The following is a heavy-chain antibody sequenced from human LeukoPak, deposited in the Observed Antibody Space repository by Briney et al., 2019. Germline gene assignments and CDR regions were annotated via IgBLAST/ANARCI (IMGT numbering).Heavy chain of an antibody. V-gene: IGHV5-51*01. D-gene: IGHD2-15*01. CDR1: GYSFTTYW. CDR2: IYPDSDA. CDR3: ARSDCSGGSCYWALDY. J-gene: IGHJ4*02. Sequence: GESLKISCKGSGYSFTTYWIAWVRQMPGKGLEWMGIIYPDSDARYSPSFQGQVTISADKSISTAYLQWSSLKASDTAMYYCARSDCSGGSCYWALDYWGQGTLVTVSS.